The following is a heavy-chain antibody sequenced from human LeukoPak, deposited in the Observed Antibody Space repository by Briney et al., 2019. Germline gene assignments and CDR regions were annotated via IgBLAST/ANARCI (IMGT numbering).Heavy chain of an antibody. Sequence: SETLSLTCAVSGASISGSNYYWGWIRQPPGKGLEWIGEINHSGSTNYNPSLKSRVTISVDTSKNQFSLKLSSVTAADTAVYYCAAAGTSGSAFDIWGQGTMVTVSS. CDR2: INHSGST. CDR1: GASISGSNYY. D-gene: IGHD6-13*01. CDR3: AAAGTSGSAFDI. V-gene: IGHV4-39*07. J-gene: IGHJ3*02.